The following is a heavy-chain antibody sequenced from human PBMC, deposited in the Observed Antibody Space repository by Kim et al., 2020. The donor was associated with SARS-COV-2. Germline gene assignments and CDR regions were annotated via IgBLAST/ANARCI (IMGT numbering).Heavy chain of an antibody. D-gene: IGHD2-21*01. V-gene: IGHV3-23*01. J-gene: IGHJ4*02. CDR1: GFTFSSYG. CDR2: VSAGGDRT. Sequence: GGSLRLSCAASGFTFSSYGMSWVRQAPGKGLEWVSTVSAGGDRTYYADSVKGRFTISRDNSKKKLYLQMNSLRAEDTATYYCLKRIVGSSGRAGYWGQG. CDR3: LKRIVGSSGRAGY.